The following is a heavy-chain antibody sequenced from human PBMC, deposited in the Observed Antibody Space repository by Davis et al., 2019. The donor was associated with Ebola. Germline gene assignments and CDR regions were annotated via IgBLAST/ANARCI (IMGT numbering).Heavy chain of an antibody. V-gene: IGHV5-51*01. J-gene: IGHJ4*02. CDR2: VYPGDSDT. Sequence: GGSLRLSCKVSGYSFTTYWTGWVRQFPGKGLEWMGTVYPGDSDTRYSPSFQGHATTSAEKSSNTAYLQWSSLKASDTATYYCAKLGRSSNYYGRHFDWWGQGTRVTVSS. D-gene: IGHD4-11*01. CDR1: GYSFTTYW. CDR3: AKLGRSSNYYGRHFDW.